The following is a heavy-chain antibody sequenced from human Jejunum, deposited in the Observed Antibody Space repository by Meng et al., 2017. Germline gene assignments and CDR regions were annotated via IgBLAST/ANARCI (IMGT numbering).Heavy chain of an antibody. J-gene: IGHJ5*02. Sequence: EVQLVESGGGLVQPGGSLRLSCAASGFTFSAFWMHWVRQVPGKGLLWVARVNSDGSFPAYADSVKGRFTISRDNAENTVYLQMNTLRAEDTGVYFCAREDPHTGWFDPWGRGTLVTVSS. CDR1: GFTFSAFW. D-gene: IGHD3-10*01. CDR3: AREDPHTGWFDP. V-gene: IGHV3-74*01. CDR2: VNSDGSFP.